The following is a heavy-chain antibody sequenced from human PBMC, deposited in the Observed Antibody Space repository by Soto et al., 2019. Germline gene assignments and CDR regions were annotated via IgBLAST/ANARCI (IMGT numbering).Heavy chain of an antibody. V-gene: IGHV4-61*01. CDR1: GCSVSSGSYY. D-gene: IGHD2-8*02. J-gene: IGHJ4*02. CDR2: IYYTGST. CDR3: VGVPGGVYRGSDY. Sequence: SETLSLTCAVSGCSVSSGSYYWTWIPQPPGRGLEWIGYIYYTGSTDSNPSIKSRVTISLDRSRNQFSLNLKSVTAADTAVYYCVGVPGGVYRGSDYWDQGTLVTVSS.